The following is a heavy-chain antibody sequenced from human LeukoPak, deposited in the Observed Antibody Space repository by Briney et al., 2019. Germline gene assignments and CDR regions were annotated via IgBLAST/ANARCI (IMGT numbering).Heavy chain of an antibody. Sequence: SETLSLTCTVSGGSISSSSYYWGWISQPPGKGLEWIGSIYYSGSTYYNPSLKSRVTISVDTSKNQFSLKLSSVTAADTAVYYCARVVRQWLVSFYYMDVWGKGTTVTVSS. CDR1: GGSISSSSYY. CDR3: ARVVRQWLVSFYYMDV. V-gene: IGHV4-39*01. D-gene: IGHD6-19*01. CDR2: IYYSGST. J-gene: IGHJ6*03.